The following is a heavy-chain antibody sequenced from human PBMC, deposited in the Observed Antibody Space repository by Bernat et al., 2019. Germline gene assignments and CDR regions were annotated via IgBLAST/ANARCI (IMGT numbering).Heavy chain of an antibody. CDR3: TTDPYHLRIWY. D-gene: IGHD2-15*01. V-gene: IGHV3-15*07. Sequence: EVHLVESGGGLVKPGGSLRLSCAASGFGFNNAWMNWVRQAPGKGLEWVGRIKSKTGGGTKDYAAPVKGRFTISRDDSKNTLYLQMNSLKTEDTAVYYCTTDPYHLRIWYWGQGTLVTVSS. CDR2: IKSKTGGGTK. J-gene: IGHJ4*02. CDR1: GFGFNNAW.